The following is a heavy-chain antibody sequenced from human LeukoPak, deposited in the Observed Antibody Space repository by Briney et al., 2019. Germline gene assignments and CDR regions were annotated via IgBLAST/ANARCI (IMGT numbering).Heavy chain of an antibody. CDR2: IKEDGSQQ. CDR1: GFPFSGYW. Sequence: PGGSLRLSCAPSGFPFSGYWMDWVRQAPGKGMEWVANIKEDGSQQYYADSVKGRFTISRDNARNSLYLQMNSLRVEDTAIYYCSRSLDYWGQGALVAVSS. J-gene: IGHJ4*02. CDR3: SRSLDY. V-gene: IGHV3-7*01.